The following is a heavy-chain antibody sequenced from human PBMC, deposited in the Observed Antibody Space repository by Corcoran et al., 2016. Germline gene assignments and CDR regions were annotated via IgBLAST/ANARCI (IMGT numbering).Heavy chain of an antibody. J-gene: IGHJ4*02. CDR1: GFTFSSYG. V-gene: IGHV3-33*01. CDR3: ARDQGRGDSSGVH. Sequence: QVQLVESGGVVVPPWRSLRLSCAASGFTFSSYGMHWVRQAPGKGLEWVAVLWYDGSNKYYADSVKVRFTISRDNSKNTLYLQMNSLRAEETAVYYGARDQGRGDSSGVHWGQGTLVTVSS. CDR2: LWYDGSNK. D-gene: IGHD3-22*01.